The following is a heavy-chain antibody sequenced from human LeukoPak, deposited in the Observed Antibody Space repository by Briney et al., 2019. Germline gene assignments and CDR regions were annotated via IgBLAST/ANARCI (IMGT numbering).Heavy chain of an antibody. CDR2: ISAYNGNT. J-gene: IGHJ5*02. CDR1: GYTFTSYG. Sequence: GASVKVSCKASGYTFTSYGIGWVRQAPGQGLEWMGWISAYNGNTNYAQKLQGRVTMTTDTSTSTAYMELRSLRSDDTAVYYCARDRRYSSSWQKNWFDPWGQGTLVTVSS. D-gene: IGHD6-13*01. CDR3: ARDRRYSSSWQKNWFDP. V-gene: IGHV1-18*01.